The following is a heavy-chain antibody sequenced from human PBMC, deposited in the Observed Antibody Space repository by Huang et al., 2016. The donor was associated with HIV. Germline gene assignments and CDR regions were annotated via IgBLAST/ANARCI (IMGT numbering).Heavy chain of an antibody. CDR2: ISDSGST. CDR3: ARMFKYDSGGYWGNDAFDI. CDR1: GGSFSGHY. V-gene: IGHV4-34*02. J-gene: IGHJ3*02. Sequence: QVQLQQWGAELLKPSETLSLTCAVSGGSFSGHYWTWIRQPPGRGLEWIGEISDSGSTTYNPSLQSRVTISGDTSQSQFSLKWNSVTAADTAIYYCARMFKYDSGGYWGNDAFDIWGQGTMVTVSS. D-gene: IGHD3-22*01.